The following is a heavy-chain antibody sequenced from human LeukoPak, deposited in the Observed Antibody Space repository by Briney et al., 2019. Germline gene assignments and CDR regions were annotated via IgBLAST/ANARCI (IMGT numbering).Heavy chain of an antibody. J-gene: IGHJ4*02. Sequence: GGSLRLSCAASGFTFSSYWMSWVRQAPGKGLEWVANIKQDGSEKYYLDSVKGRFTISRDNAKNSLYLQMNSLRAEDTAVYYCASQPIAAAGSRGDYWGEGTLVTVSS. CDR2: IKQDGSEK. V-gene: IGHV3-7*03. D-gene: IGHD6-13*01. CDR1: GFTFSSYW. CDR3: ASQPIAAAGSRGDY.